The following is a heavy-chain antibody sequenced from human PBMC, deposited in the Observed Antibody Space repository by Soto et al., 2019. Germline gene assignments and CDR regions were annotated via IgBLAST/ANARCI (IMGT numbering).Heavy chain of an antibody. CDR1: GGSFSGYY. V-gene: IGHV4-34*01. J-gene: IGHJ4*02. D-gene: IGHD6-13*01. CDR3: ARPARAAAVSAFDY. Sequence: QVQLQQWGAGLLKPSETLSLTCAVYGGSFSGYYWSWIRQPPGKGLEWIGEINHSGSTNYNPSLKRRVAISLDTSDNQSSLKLSSVAAADTAVYYCARPARAAAVSAFDYWGQGTLVTVSS. CDR2: INHSGST.